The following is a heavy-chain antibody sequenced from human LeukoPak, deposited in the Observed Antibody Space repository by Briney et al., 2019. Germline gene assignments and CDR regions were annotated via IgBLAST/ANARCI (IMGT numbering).Heavy chain of an antibody. CDR1: GFTFSDYY. V-gene: IGHV3-11*01. CDR2: ISSSGSTI. CDR3: ARDRRYSSSFADYSQYRNWFDP. D-gene: IGHD6-13*01. J-gene: IGHJ5*02. Sequence: GGSLRLSCAASGFTFSDYYMSWIRQAPGKGLEWVSYISSSGSTIYYADSVKGRFTISRDNAKNSLYLQMNSLRADDRAVYYCARDRRYSSSFADYSQYRNWFDPWGQGTLVSVSS.